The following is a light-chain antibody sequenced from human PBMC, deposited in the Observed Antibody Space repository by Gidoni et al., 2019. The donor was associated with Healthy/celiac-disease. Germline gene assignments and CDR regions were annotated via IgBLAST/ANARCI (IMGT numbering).Light chain of an antibody. CDR3: SSYTSSSTLRV. CDR2: DVS. V-gene: IGLV2-14*01. CDR1: RSDVGGYNY. J-gene: IGLJ1*01. Sequence: QSALTQPASVSGSPGPSITLSYTGTRSDVGGYNYVSWYQQHPGKAPKLMIYDVSNRPSGVSNRFSGSKSGNTASLTISGLQAEDEADYYCSSYTSSSTLRVFGTGTKVTVL.